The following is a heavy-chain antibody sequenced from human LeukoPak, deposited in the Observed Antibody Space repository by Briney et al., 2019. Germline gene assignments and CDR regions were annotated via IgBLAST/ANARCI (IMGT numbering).Heavy chain of an antibody. Sequence: GGSLRLSCAASGFTFSDYYMSWIREAPGKGREWVGRIQSKTDSGTTDYAAPVKGRFTISRDDSKNTLYLQMNSLKTDDTAVYYCTTELYCGGDCYPGAWGQGTLVTVSS. D-gene: IGHD2-21*02. CDR2: IQSKTDSGTT. CDR3: TTELYCGGDCYPGA. V-gene: IGHV3-15*01. CDR1: GFTFSDYY. J-gene: IGHJ5*02.